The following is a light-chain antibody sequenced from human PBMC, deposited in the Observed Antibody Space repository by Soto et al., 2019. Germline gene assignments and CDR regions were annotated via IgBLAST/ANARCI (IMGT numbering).Light chain of an antibody. V-gene: IGLV1-40*01. CDR1: SSNIGAGYD. CDR2: GNI. J-gene: IGLJ1*01. Sequence: QSVLTQPPSASGAPGQRINISCTGSSSNIGAGYDVSWYQKLPGTGPELIIYGNINRPSGVPDRFSGSKSDTSASLAITGLQAEDESDYYCQSYDSSLSGYVFGTGTKVTVL. CDR3: QSYDSSLSGYV.